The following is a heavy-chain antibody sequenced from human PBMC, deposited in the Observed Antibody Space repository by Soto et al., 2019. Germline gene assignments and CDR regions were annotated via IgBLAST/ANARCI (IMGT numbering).Heavy chain of an antibody. Sequence: QVQLVQSGAEVKKPGSSVKVSCKASGGTFSSYAISWVRQAPGQGLEWMGGIIPIFGTANYAQKIQGRVTITAEESKSTAYMELSSLRSEDTAVYYCARGRLVAGTRRVECFDYWGQGTLVTVSS. CDR2: IIPIFGTA. D-gene: IGHD2-15*01. V-gene: IGHV1-69*12. J-gene: IGHJ4*02. CDR1: GGTFSSYA. CDR3: ARGRLVAGTRRVECFDY.